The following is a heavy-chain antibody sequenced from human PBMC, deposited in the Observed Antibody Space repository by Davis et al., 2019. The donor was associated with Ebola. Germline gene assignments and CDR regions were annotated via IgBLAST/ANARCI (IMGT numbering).Heavy chain of an antibody. J-gene: IGHJ4*02. V-gene: IGHV1-3*01. CDR3: ARAIWGSGADY. Sequence: ASVKVSCKASGYTFTSYAMHWVRQAPGQRLEWMGWINAGNGNTKYSQKFQGRVTITRDTSASTAYMELSSLRSDDTAVYYCARAIWGSGADYWGQGTLVTVSS. D-gene: IGHD3-16*01. CDR2: INAGNGNT. CDR1: GYTFTSYA.